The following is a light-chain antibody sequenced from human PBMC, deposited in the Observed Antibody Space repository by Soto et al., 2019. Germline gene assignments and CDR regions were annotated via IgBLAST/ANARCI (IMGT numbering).Light chain of an antibody. CDR1: SSDIGNYNY. J-gene: IGLJ1*01. Sequence: QSVLTQPASVSGSPGQSITISCTGTSSDIGNYNYVSWYRQYPGKAPKLMIYEVSNRPAGVSNRLSGSKSGNTASLTISGLQAEAEADYYCSSYTSSSPDVFGTGTKVTVL. V-gene: IGLV2-14*01. CDR2: EVS. CDR3: SSYTSSSPDV.